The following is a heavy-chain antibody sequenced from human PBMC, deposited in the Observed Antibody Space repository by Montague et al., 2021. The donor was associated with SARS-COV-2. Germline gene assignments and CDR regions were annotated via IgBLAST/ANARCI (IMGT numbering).Heavy chain of an antibody. Sequence: TLSLTCTVSGGSISSYYWNWIRQPPGKGLEWIGYIYYSGRTNYNPSLKSRVTISVDTSKNQFSLKLSSVTAADTAVYYCARAVSVRRAVNWFDPWGQGTLVTASS. J-gene: IGHJ5*02. D-gene: IGHD3-10*01. V-gene: IGHV4-59*01. CDR2: IYYSGRT. CDR3: ARAVSVRRAVNWFDP. CDR1: GGSISSYY.